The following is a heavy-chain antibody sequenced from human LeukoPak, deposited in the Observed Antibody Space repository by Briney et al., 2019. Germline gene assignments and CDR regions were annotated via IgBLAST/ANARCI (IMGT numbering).Heavy chain of an antibody. CDR1: GYSISSGYY. J-gene: IGHJ5*02. D-gene: IGHD3-22*01. Sequence: SETLSLTCAVSGYSISSGYYWGWIRQPPGKGLEWIGSIYHSGSTYYNPSLKSRVTISVDTSKNQFSLKLSSVTAADTAVYYCARYYYDSSGGFDPWGQGTLVTVSS. V-gene: IGHV4-38-2*01. CDR2: IYHSGST. CDR3: ARYYYDSSGGFDP.